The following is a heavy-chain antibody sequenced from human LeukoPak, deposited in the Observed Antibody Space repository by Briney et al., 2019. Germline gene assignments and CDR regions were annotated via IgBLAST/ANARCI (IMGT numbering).Heavy chain of an antibody. D-gene: IGHD1-1*01. V-gene: IGHV1-46*01. CDR3: ARDNTATGPFDN. Sequence: ASVKVSCKASGYSFTSYYMHWVRQAPGQGLEWMGIIDPSGGSTSYAQKFQGRVTMTRDTSTGTVYMELSGLRSEDTAVYYCARDNTATGPFDNWGQGTLVTVSS. CDR1: GYSFTSYY. J-gene: IGHJ4*02. CDR2: IDPSGGST.